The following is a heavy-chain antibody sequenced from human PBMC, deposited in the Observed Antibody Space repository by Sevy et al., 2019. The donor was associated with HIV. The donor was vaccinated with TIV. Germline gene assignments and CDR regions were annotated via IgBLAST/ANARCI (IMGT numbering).Heavy chain of an antibody. D-gene: IGHD3-3*01. V-gene: IGHV3-48*02. Sequence: GGSLRLSCAASGFTFNTYSLIWVRQTPGKGLEWLSFIGIAAGVTYYADSVKGRFTISRDNAKNSLYLQMNSLRDEDTAVYYCARGPGHYSIDYWGQGTLVTVSS. CDR3: ARGPGHYSIDY. CDR2: IGIAAGVT. J-gene: IGHJ4*02. CDR1: GFTFNTYS.